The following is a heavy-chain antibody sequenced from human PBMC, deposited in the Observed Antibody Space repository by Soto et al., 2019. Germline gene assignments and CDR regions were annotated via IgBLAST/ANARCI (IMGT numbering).Heavy chain of an antibody. D-gene: IGHD6-13*01. V-gene: IGHV4-59*04. CDR1: GGSISSYY. J-gene: IGHJ4*02. CDR3: VRVAGSASWYETDS. CDR2: TYYGASS. Sequence: SETLSLTCTVSGGSISSYYWGWLRQPPGKGLEWLGTTYYGASSYYNPSLRSRITILLDASTNQLSLKLSSVTAADTAVYFCVRVAGSASWYETDSWGQGILVTVSS.